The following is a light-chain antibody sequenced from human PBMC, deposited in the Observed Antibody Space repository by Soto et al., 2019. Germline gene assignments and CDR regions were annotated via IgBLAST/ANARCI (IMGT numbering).Light chain of an antibody. CDR1: QSISSW. CDR2: DAS. J-gene: IGKJ1*01. Sequence: DIQMTQSPSTLSASVGDRVTTTCRASQSISSWLAWYQQKPGKAPKFLIYDASNLESGVPSRFSGSGSGTEFTLTISSLQPDDFATYYCHQYSSYWTFGQGTKVDIK. V-gene: IGKV1-5*01. CDR3: HQYSSYWT.